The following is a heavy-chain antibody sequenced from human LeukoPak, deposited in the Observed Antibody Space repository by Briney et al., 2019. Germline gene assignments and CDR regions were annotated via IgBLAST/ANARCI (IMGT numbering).Heavy chain of an antibody. J-gene: IGHJ4*02. CDR3: ARVGYSSGWYEVDY. D-gene: IGHD6-19*01. CDR2: IYYSGST. CDR1: GGSISSYY. Sequence: SETLSLTCTVSGGSISSYYWSWIRQPPGKGLEWIGYIYYSGSTNYNPSLKRRVTISVDTSKNQFSLKLSSVTAADTAVYYCARVGYSSGWYEVDYWGQGTLVTVSS. V-gene: IGHV4-59*01.